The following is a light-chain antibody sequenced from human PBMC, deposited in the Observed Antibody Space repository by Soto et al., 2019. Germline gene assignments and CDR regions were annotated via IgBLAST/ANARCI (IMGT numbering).Light chain of an antibody. V-gene: IGKV3-20*01. CDR1: QSVSNNY. CDR2: DAS. CDR3: LQYGSSII. J-gene: IGKJ5*01. Sequence: ENVLTQSPGTLYLSPGERATLSCRASQSVSNNYLAWYQQKPGQAPRLLISDASRRATGIPDRFSGSGSGTDFIVSISRLEPEDLAVYHFLQYGSSIIFGQGTRLEIK.